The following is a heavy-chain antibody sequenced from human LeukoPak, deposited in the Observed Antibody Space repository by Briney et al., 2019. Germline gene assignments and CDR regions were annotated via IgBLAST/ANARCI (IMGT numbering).Heavy chain of an antibody. J-gene: IGHJ5*02. D-gene: IGHD3-3*01. CDR1: GGSISSGDYY. Sequence: SQTLSLTCTVSGGSISSGDYYWSWIRQPPGKGLEWIGYIYYSGSTYYNPSLKSRVTISADTSKNQFSLKLSSVTAADTAVYYCARGFGFLEWLSGWFDPWGQGTLVTVSS. CDR3: ARGFGFLEWLSGWFDP. V-gene: IGHV4-30-4*08. CDR2: IYYSGST.